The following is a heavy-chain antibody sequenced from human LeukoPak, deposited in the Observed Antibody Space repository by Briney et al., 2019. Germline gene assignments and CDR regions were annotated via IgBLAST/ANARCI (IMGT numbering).Heavy chain of an antibody. D-gene: IGHD1-26*01. Sequence: PGGSLRLSCAASGFTFGDYAMHWVRQAPGKGLEWVSGISWNSDSIGYADSVKGRFTISRDNAKNSLYLQMNSLRAEDTAVYYCARDRGIVGTTGYYYMDVWGKGTTVTVSS. CDR1: GFTFGDYA. CDR2: ISWNSDSI. V-gene: IGHV3-9*01. CDR3: ARDRGIVGTTGYYYMDV. J-gene: IGHJ6*03.